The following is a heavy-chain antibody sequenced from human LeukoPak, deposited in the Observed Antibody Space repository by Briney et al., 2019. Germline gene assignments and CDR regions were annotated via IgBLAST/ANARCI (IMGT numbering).Heavy chain of an antibody. CDR2: ISAYNGNT. D-gene: IGHD1-26*01. V-gene: IGHV1-18*01. J-gene: IGHJ5*02. CDR3: ARDRWELHVNWFDP. Sequence: ASVKVSCKASGGTFSSYAISWVRQAPGQGLEWMGWISAYNGNTNYAQKLQGRVTMTTDTSTSTAYMELRSLRSDDTAVYYCARDRWELHVNWFDPWGQGTLVTVSS. CDR1: GGTFSSYA.